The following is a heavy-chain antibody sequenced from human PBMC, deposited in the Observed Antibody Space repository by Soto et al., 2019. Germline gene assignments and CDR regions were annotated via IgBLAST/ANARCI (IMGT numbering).Heavy chain of an antibody. CDR1: GFTFSGSA. J-gene: IGHJ5*02. CDR2: IRSKTHSYAT. CDR3: TRDPRNYYDSIGSANWFDP. D-gene: IGHD3-22*01. V-gene: IGHV3-73*01. Sequence: PGGSLRLSCAASGFTFSGSAMHWVRQASGKGLEWVGRIRSKTHSYATAYAASVKGRFTISRDDSKDTAYLQMNSLKTEDTAVYCCTRDPRNYYDSIGSANWFDPWGQGTLVTVSS.